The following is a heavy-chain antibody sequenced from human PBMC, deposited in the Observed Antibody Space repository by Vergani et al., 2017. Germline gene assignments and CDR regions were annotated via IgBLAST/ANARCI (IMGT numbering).Heavy chain of an antibody. CDR2: IKQDGSEK. Sequence: EVQLVESGGGLVQPGGSLRLSCAASGSTFSSYWMSWVRQAPGKGLEWVANIKQDGSEKYYVDSVMGRFTISRDNAKNSLYLQMNSLRAEDTAVYYCARERTSRYGSGSYYLDYWGQGTLVTVSS. V-gene: IGHV3-7*03. CDR3: ARERTSRYGSGSYYLDY. D-gene: IGHD3-10*01. J-gene: IGHJ4*02. CDR1: GSTFSSYW.